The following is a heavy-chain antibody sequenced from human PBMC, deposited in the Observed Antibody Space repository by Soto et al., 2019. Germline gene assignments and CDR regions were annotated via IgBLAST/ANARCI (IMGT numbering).Heavy chain of an antibody. CDR2: IIPIFGTA. Sequence: QVQLVQSGAEVKKPGSSVKVSCKASGGTFSSYAISWVRQAPGQGLEWMGGIIPIFGTANYAQKFQGRVTIXAXXSTSTAYMELSSLRSEDKAVYYCARVLYNYGDFDYWGQGTLVTVSS. CDR1: GGTFSSYA. V-gene: IGHV1-69*12. CDR3: ARVLYNYGDFDY. J-gene: IGHJ4*02. D-gene: IGHD4-17*01.